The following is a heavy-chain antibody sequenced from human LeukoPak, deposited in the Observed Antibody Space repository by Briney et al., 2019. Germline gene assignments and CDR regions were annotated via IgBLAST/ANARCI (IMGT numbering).Heavy chain of an antibody. V-gene: IGHV1-69*13. Sequence: ASVKVSCKASGGTFSSYASSWVRQAPGQALEWMGGIIPIFGTANYAQKFQGRVTITADESTSTAYMELSSLRSEDTAVYYCAREWYSSSWYRATGWFDPWGQGTLVTVSS. CDR3: AREWYSSSWYRATGWFDP. CDR1: GGTFSSYA. J-gene: IGHJ5*02. CDR2: IIPIFGTA. D-gene: IGHD6-13*01.